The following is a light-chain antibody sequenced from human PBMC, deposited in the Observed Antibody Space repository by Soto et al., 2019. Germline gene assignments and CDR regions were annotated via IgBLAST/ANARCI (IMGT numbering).Light chain of an antibody. CDR2: GAS. V-gene: IGKV3-20*01. Sequence: ILLTQSPGTLSLSPGERATFSCRASQSVSSSYLAWYPQKPGQAHRLLIYGASSRSTGIPDRVSGSGSGSDFTLTMSRLETEDFPVDYCQQYGRAPMYTFGQRTELDIK. CDR1: QSVSSSY. J-gene: IGKJ2*01. CDR3: QQYGRAPMYT.